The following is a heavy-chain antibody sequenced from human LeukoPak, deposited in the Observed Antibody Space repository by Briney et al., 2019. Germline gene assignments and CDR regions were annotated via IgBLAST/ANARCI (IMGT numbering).Heavy chain of an antibody. CDR1: GFAVNSNY. CDR3: AKGTKPVMTIPDY. J-gene: IGHJ4*02. V-gene: IGHV3-53*01. CDR2: IYSVGST. Sequence: GGSLRLPCAASGFAVNSNYLTWVRQAPGKGLEWVSIIYSVGSTYYADSVKGRFTISRDNSKNTLFLQMNSLRVEDTAVYYCAKGTKPVMTIPDYWGQGILVTVSS. D-gene: IGHD1/OR15-1a*01.